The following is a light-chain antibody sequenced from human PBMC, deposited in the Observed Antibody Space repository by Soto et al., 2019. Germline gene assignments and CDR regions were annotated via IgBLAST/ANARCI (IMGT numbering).Light chain of an antibody. V-gene: IGKV1-39*01. CDR3: QESYSTQYT. CDR1: QNINTY. Sequence: DVQLTQSPSSLSASVGDRVTITCRASQNINTYLNWYQHKPGKAPHLLIYGASTVHSGVPLRFSGSGSGTDFTLTISSLESEDFATYYCQESYSTQYTFGQGTKLGI. J-gene: IGKJ2*01. CDR2: GAS.